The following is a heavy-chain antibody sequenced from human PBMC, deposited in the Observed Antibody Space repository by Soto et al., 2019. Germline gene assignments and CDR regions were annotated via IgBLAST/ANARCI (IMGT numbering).Heavy chain of an antibody. CDR1: GYTFTSYD. J-gene: IGHJ6*03. CDR2: MNPNSGNT. CDR3: ATSEAVGYSYDLYYYYYMDV. Sequence: ASVKVSCKASGYTFTSYDTNWVRQATGQGLEWMGWMNPNSGNTGYAQKFQGRVTMTRNTSISTAYMELSSLRSEDTAVYYCATSEAVGYSYDLYYYYYMDVWGKGTTVTVSS. D-gene: IGHD5-18*01. V-gene: IGHV1-8*01.